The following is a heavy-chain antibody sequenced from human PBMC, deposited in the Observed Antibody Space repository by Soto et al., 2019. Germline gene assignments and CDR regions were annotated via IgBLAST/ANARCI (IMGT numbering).Heavy chain of an antibody. D-gene: IGHD6-19*01. CDR3: ARAVAVPADFDY. CDR2: INAGNGNT. Sequence: ASGKVSCKAXGYTFTSYAMHWVRQAPGQRLEWMGWINAGNGNTKYSQKFQGRVTITRDTSASTAYMELSSLRSEDTALYYCARAVAVPADFDYWGQGTLVTVSS. J-gene: IGHJ4*02. V-gene: IGHV1-3*01. CDR1: GYTFTSYA.